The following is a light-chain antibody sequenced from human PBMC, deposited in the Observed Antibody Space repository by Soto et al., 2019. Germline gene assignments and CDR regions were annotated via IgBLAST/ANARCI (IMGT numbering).Light chain of an antibody. J-gene: IGLJ1*01. CDR3: ISYTRSSTYV. V-gene: IGLV2-18*02. CDR2: EVS. Sequence: QSALTQPPSVSGSPGQSVTISCTGTSSDVGNYNRVSWYQQPPGIAPKVIIYEVSNRTSGVPDRVSGSNSGNTASLTMSGLQAEDEADYYCISYTRSSTYVFGPGTKLTVL. CDR1: SSDVGNYNR.